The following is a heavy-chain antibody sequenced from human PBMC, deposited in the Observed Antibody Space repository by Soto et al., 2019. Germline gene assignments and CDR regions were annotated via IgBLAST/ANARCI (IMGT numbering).Heavy chain of an antibody. CDR3: GKGQASIAVDWFDP. J-gene: IGHJ5*02. CDR2: IKSKTDGGTT. D-gene: IGHD6-19*01. V-gene: IGHV3-15*01. Sequence: EVQLVESGGDLVKPGGSLRLSCAASEFTFSYAWMSWVRQAPGKGLEWVGRIKSKTDGGTTDYAAPVKGRFTISRDNSKNTLYLQMNSLRAEDTAVYYCGKGQASIAVDWFDPWGQGTLVTVSS. CDR1: EFTFSYAW.